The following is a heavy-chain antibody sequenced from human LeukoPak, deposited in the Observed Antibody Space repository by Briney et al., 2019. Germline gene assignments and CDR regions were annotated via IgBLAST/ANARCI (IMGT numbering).Heavy chain of an antibody. J-gene: IGHJ5*02. CDR1: GYTFTGYY. D-gene: IGHD6-19*01. CDR2: INLNSGGT. CDR3: ARSIAVAGTWGYNWFDP. V-gene: IGHV1-2*02. Sequence: ASVKVSCKASGYTFTGYYMHWVRQAPGQGLEWMGWINLNSGGTNYAQKFQGRVTMTRDTSISTAYMELSRLRSDDTAVYYCARSIAVAGTWGYNWFDPWGQGTLVTVSS.